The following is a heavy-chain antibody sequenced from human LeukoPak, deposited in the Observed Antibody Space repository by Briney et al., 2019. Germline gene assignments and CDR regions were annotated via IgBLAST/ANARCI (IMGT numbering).Heavy chain of an antibody. CDR3: ARDQSARSWYFDY. CDR1: GGSISSSHW. Sequence: SETLSLTCAVSGGSISSSHWWTWVRQPPGKGLEWIGEIFHSGSTNYNPSLKSRVTISIDTSRNQFSLKLSSVTAADTAVYYCARDQSARSWYFDYWGRGTLVTVSS. V-gene: IGHV4-4*02. J-gene: IGHJ4*02. D-gene: IGHD6-13*01. CDR2: IFHSGST.